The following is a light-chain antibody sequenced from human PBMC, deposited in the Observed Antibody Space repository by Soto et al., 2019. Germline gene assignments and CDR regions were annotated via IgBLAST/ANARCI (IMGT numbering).Light chain of an antibody. CDR2: GAS. CDR3: QQRSNWPPALT. Sequence: ESVLSQSPGTLSLSPGERDTLSCRASQSVSSNLAWYQQKPGQAPRLLIYGASNRATGIPARFSGSGSGTDFTLTISSLEPEDFAVYYCQQRSNWPPALTFGGGTKVDIK. J-gene: IGKJ4*01. V-gene: IGKV3-11*01. CDR1: QSVSSN.